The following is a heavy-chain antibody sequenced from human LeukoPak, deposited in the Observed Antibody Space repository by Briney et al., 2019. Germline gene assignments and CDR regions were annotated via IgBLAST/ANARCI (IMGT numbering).Heavy chain of an antibody. CDR2: ISGYNGNT. D-gene: IGHD5-24*01. J-gene: IGHJ4*02. CDR1: GYTFTSYG. CDR3: ARDLSRDGYNPRY. Sequence: ASVEVSCKPSGYTFTSYGISWVRQAPGQGLEWMGWISGYNGNTNYAQKFQGRVTMTTDTSTSTAYMELRSLTSDDTAVYYCARDLSRDGYNPRYWGQGTLVTVSS. V-gene: IGHV1-18*01.